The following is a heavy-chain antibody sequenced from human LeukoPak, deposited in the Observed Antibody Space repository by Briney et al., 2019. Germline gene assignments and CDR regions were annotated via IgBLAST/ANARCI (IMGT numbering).Heavy chain of an antibody. CDR2: IFYAGST. Sequence: SETLSLTCAVSGYSISSNHWWGWIRQPPGKGLAWIGYIFYAGSTSYYPSLKSRVTMSVDTSKNQFSLRLSSVTAVDTAVYYCARIGPILGAAWVDYWGQGTLVSVSS. V-gene: IGHV4-28*01. J-gene: IGHJ4*02. CDR3: ARIGPILGAAWVDY. D-gene: IGHD3-3*02. CDR1: GYSISSNHW.